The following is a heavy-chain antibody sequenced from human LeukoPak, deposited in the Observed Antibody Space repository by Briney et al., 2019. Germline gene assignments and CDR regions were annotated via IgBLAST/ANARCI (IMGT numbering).Heavy chain of an antibody. J-gene: IGHJ1*01. D-gene: IGHD5-24*01. Sequence: GGSLGLSCAASGLSVSSNYMSWVRQAPGEGLEWVSAMFSGGSTYYADSLKGRFTISRHNSKNTLYLQINSLRVEDTAVYYCASGDGYNLGYFHHWVQGTLETVSS. V-gene: IGHV3-53*04. CDR3: ASGDGYNLGYFHH. CDR2: MFSGGST. CDR1: GLSVSSNY.